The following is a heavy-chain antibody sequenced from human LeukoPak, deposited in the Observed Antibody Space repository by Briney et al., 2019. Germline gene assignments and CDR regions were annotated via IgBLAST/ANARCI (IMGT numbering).Heavy chain of an antibody. D-gene: IGHD5-12*01. CDR3: GRDKKWLQYYCGVDV. CDR1: GFTFSSYW. Sequence: PGGSLRLSCAASGFTFSSYWMSWVRQAPGKGLEWVANMNLDGSEKYYVDSVKGRFTISRDDAKSSLYLQMHSLRAEDTAVYYCGRDKKWLQYYCGVDVWGQGTTVIVSS. J-gene: IGHJ6*02. V-gene: IGHV3-7*01. CDR2: MNLDGSEK.